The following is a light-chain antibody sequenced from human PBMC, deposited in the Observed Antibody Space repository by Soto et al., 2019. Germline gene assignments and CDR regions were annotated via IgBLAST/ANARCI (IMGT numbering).Light chain of an antibody. CDR1: QSLVYSDGNTY. Sequence: DVVMTQSPLSLPVTLGQPASISCKSSQSLVYSDGNTYLNWFQQRPGQSPRRLIYKVSNRDSGVPARFRGNGAGIEFTLKNRWVEGEGVGVSYYMQGTPWPVIFDPGNNVDI. CDR2: KVS. CDR3: MQGTPWPVI. J-gene: IGKJ3*01. V-gene: IGKV2-30*01.